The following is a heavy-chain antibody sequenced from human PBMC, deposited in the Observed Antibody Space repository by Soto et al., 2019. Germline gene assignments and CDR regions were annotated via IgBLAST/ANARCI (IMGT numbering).Heavy chain of an antibody. CDR1: GFTFTSYW. V-gene: IGHV3-74*01. CDR2: IISDGSTT. J-gene: IGHJ4*02. CDR3: VSCPGIPYYFDY. Sequence: EVQLVESGGGLVQPGGSLRLSCAASGFTFTSYWMHWVRQAPGKGLVWVSRIISDGSTTSYADSVKGRFTISRDNAKNTLYLQMNSLRAEDMAVYYCVSCPGIPYYFDYWGQGTLVTVSS.